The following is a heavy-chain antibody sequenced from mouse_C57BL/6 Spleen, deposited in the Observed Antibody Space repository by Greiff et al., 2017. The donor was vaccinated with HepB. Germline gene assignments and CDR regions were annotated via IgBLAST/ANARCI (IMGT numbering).Heavy chain of an antibody. CDR3: ARPYYYGSSSYAMDY. Sequence: EVKLQESGGGLVKPGGSLKLSCAASGFTFSDYGMHWVRQAPEKGLEWVAYISSGSSTIYYADTVKGRFTISRDNAKNTLFLQMTSLRSEDTAMYYCARPYYYGSSSYAMDYWGQGTSVTVSS. V-gene: IGHV5-17*01. J-gene: IGHJ4*01. CDR2: ISSGSSTI. CDR1: GFTFSDYG. D-gene: IGHD1-1*01.